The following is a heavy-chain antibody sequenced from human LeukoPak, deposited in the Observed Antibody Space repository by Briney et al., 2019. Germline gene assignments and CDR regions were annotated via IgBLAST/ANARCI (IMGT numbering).Heavy chain of an antibody. Sequence: PGGSLRLSCAASGFTFSSYSMNWVRQAPGRGLEWVSSISSSSSYICYADSVKGRFTISRDNAKNSLYLQMNSLRAEDTAVYYCASLYCSSTSCYDYYYYGMDVWGKGTTVTVSS. D-gene: IGHD2-2*01. CDR1: GFTFSSYS. CDR2: ISSSSSYI. V-gene: IGHV3-21*01. J-gene: IGHJ6*04. CDR3: ASLYCSSTSCYDYYYYGMDV.